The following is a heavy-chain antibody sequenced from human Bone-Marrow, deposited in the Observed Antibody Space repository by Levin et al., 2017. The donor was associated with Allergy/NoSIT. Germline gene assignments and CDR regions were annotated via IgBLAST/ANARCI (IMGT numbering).Heavy chain of an antibody. CDR1: GLTFSNAW. V-gene: IGHV3-15*01. J-gene: IGHJ3*02. Sequence: PGESLKISCAASGLTFSNAWMSWVRQAPGKGPEWVGRIKSKTDGGTTEYAAPVEDRFTISRDDSKTTLYLQMNSLKTEDTAVYYCTTDRSLGGFDIWGQGKMVIVSS. CDR2: IKSKTDGGTT. D-gene: IGHD2-15*01. CDR3: TTDRSLGGFDI.